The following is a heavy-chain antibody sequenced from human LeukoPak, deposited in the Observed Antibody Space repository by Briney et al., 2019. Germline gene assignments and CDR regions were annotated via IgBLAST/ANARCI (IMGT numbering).Heavy chain of an antibody. D-gene: IGHD3-22*01. CDR2: MNPNSGNT. CDR3: ASSLYYYDSSAHGY. Sequence: ASVTVSCKASGYTFTSYDINWVRQATGQGLEWMGWMNPNSGNTGYAQKFQGRVTMTRNTSISTAYMELSSLRSEDTAVYYCASSLYYYDSSAHGYWGEETRVTVSS. J-gene: IGHJ4*02. CDR1: GYTFTSYD. V-gene: IGHV1-8*01.